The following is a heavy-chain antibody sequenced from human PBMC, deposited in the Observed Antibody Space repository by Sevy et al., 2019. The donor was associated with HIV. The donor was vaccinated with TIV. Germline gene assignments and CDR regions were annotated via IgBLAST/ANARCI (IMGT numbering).Heavy chain of an antibody. CDR1: GFTFSSYA. CDR3: ARPGYRNNWFDP. CDR2: ISGSGGST. J-gene: IGHJ5*02. D-gene: IGHD5-18*01. V-gene: IGHV3-23*01. Sequence: GGYLRLSCAASGFTFSSYAMSWVRQAPGKGLEWVSAISGSGGSTYYADSVKGRFTISRDNSKNTLYLQMNSLRAEDTAVYYCARPGYRNNWFDPWGQGTQVTVSS.